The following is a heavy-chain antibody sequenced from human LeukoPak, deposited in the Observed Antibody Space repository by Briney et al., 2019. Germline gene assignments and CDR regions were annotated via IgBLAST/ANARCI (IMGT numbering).Heavy chain of an antibody. CDR1: GGSFSGYY. CDR3: ARGRGAILGVVGIDY. Sequence: PSETLSLTCAVYGGSFSGYYWSWIRQPPGKGLEWIGEINHSGSTNYNPSLKSRVTISVDTSKNQFSLKLSSITAADTAVYYCARGRGAILGVVGIDYWGQGTLVTVSS. CDR2: INHSGST. J-gene: IGHJ4*02. D-gene: IGHD3-3*01. V-gene: IGHV4-34*01.